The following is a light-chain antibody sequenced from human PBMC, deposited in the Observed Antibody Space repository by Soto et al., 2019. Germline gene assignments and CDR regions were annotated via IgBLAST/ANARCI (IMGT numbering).Light chain of an antibody. Sequence: ETVMTQSPSTLSVSPGGRATLSCRASQSVSSSYLAWYQQKPGQAPRLLIYGASSRATGIPDRFSGSGSGTDFTLTISRLEPEDFAVYYCQQYGSSWTFGQGTKV. J-gene: IGKJ1*01. CDR2: GAS. CDR3: QQYGSSWT. CDR1: QSVSSSY. V-gene: IGKV3-20*01.